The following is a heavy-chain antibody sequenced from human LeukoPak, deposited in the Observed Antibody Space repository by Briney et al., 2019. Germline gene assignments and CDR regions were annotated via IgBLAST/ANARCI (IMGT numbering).Heavy chain of an antibody. D-gene: IGHD3-10*01. CDR3: ARNLWFGELSDAFYI. V-gene: IGHV4-59*01. J-gene: IGHJ3*02. CDR2: IYYSGNT. CDR1: GGSISSYY. Sequence: SETLSLTCTVSGGSISSYYWSWIRQPPGKGLEWIGYIYYSGNTNYDPSLKSRVSISVDTSKNQFSLRLTSVTAADTAVYYCARNLWFGELSDAFYIWGQGTMVTVSS.